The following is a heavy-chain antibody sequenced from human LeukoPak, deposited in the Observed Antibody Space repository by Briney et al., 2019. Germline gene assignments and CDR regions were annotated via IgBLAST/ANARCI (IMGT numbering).Heavy chain of an antibody. J-gene: IGHJ6*03. V-gene: IGHV1-18*04. CDR2: ISAYNGNT. Sequence: EASVKVSCKASGYTFTGYYMHWVRQAPGQGLEWMGWISAYNGNTNYAQKLQGRVTMTTDTSTSTAYMELRSLRSNDTAVYYCARSRLGTLYYYYYMDAWGKGTTVTVSS. D-gene: IGHD3-9*01. CDR1: GYTFTGYY. CDR3: ARSRLGTLYYYYYMDA.